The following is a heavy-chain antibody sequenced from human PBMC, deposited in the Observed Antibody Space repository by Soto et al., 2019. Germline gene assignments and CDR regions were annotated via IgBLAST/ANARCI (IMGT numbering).Heavy chain of an antibody. CDR2: IWYDGSNK. CDR3: ARDRRWSFDY. J-gene: IGHJ4*02. V-gene: IGHV3-33*01. CDR1: GFTFSSYG. Sequence: QVQLVESGGGVVQPGRSLRLSCAASGFTFSSYGMHWVRQAPGKGLEWVAVIWYDGSNKYYADPVKGRFTISRDNSKNTLYLQMNSLRAEDTAVYYCARDRRWSFDYWGQGTLVTVSS. D-gene: IGHD2-15*01.